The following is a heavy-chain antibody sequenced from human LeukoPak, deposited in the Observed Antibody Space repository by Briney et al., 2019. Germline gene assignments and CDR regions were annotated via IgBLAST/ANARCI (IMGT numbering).Heavy chain of an antibody. CDR3: ARTAAGFQGPWFDP. D-gene: IGHD6-13*01. Sequence: ASVKVSSKASGYTFTSYYTHWVRQAPGQGREWMGIINPSGGSTSYAQKFQGRVTMTRDMSTSTVYMELSSLRSEDTAVYYCARTAAGFQGPWFDPWGQGTLVTVSS. V-gene: IGHV1-46*01. CDR1: GYTFTSYY. CDR2: INPSGGST. J-gene: IGHJ5*02.